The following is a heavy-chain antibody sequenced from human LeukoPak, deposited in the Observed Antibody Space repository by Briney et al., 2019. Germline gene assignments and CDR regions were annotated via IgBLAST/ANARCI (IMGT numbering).Heavy chain of an antibody. J-gene: IGHJ3*02. V-gene: IGHV3-23*01. D-gene: IGHD6-19*01. CDR2: ISGSGGSA. CDR1: GFTFSSYA. Sequence: GGSLRPSCAASGFTFSSYAMSWVRQAPGKGLEWVSAISGSGGSAYYADSVKGRFTISRDNSKNTLYLQMNSLRAEDTAVYYCAKVAAYSSGWYPAFDMWGQGTMVSVSP. CDR3: AKVAAYSSGWYPAFDM.